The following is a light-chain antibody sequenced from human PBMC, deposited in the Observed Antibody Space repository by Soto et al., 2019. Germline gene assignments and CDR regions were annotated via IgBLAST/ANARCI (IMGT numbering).Light chain of an antibody. CDR2: RND. J-gene: IGLJ1*01. CDR3: PARDDRLNGNL. Sequence: QSVLTQPPSASGTPGQAVSISCSGSDSNIGSNYVYWYQQVPGMAPKLLIFRNDQRPSGVPDRFSGFKSGTSASLGISGLRPEDEAFYYCPARDDRLNGNLFGTGTKVTVL. V-gene: IGLV1-47*01. CDR1: DSNIGSNY.